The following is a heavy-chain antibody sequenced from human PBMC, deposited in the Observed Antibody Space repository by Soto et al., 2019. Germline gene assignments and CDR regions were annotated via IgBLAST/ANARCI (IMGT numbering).Heavy chain of an antibody. V-gene: IGHV3-13*01. D-gene: IGHD3-22*01. J-gene: IGHJ6*02. Sequence: HPGGSLRLSCAASGFTFSSYDMHWVRQATGKGLEWVSAIGTAGDTYYPGSVKGRFTISRENAKNSLYLQMNSLRAEDTAVYYCARDRYYYDSSGYWEDYGMDVWGQGTTVTVSS. CDR2: IGTAGDT. CDR1: GFTFSSYD. CDR3: ARDRYYYDSSGYWEDYGMDV.